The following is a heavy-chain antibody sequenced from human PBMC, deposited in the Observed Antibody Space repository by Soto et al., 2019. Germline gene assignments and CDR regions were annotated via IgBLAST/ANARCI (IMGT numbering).Heavy chain of an antibody. CDR2: IKQDGIEK. V-gene: IGHV3-7*01. J-gene: IGHJ5*02. CDR3: ARRGSAYGSSASFYAVRAFDT. Sequence: PGGSLRHSCAASGFTFSSHWMSCVRHAPGNGLEWVANIKQDGIEKYYVDSVKGRFTISRDTAKNSLYLQMNSLRAEDTAGDYCARRGSAYGSSASFYAVRAFDTWAQGTLCTVSS. CDR1: GFTFSSHW. D-gene: IGHD2-2*01.